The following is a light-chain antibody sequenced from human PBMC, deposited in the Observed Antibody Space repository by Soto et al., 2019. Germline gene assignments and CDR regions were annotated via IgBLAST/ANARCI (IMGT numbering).Light chain of an antibody. Sequence: EIVLTQSPGTLSLSPGERATLSCRASQSVSSSYLAWYQQKPGQAPRLLIYGASSRATGIPDRFSGSGSGTDVPLTISRLEPEDFAVSYCQQYGSSPRYPCGQGTKLEIK. V-gene: IGKV3-20*01. CDR1: QSVSSSY. CDR2: GAS. J-gene: IGKJ2*01. CDR3: QQYGSSPRYP.